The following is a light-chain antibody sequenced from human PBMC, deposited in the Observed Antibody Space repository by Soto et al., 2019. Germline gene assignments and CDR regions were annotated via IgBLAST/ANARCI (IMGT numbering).Light chain of an antibody. J-gene: IGLJ1*01. CDR3: AAWDNSLNGRV. CDR2: SNN. Sequence: LTQPPSASGTPGQRVTISCSGSSSNIGSNTVNWYQQLPGTAPKLLIYSNNQRPSGVPDRFSGSKSGTSASLAISGLHSEDEADYYCAAWDNSLNGRVFGIAPKGTDL. V-gene: IGLV1-44*01. CDR1: SSNIGSNT.